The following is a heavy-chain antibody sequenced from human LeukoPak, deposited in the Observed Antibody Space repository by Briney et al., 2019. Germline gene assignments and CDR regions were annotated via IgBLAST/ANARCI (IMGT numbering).Heavy chain of an antibody. CDR2: IYYSGST. CDR3: ARGGDYGDFDY. Sequence: SETLSLTRTVSGGSISSGGYYWSWIRQHPGKGLEWIGYIYYSGSTYYNPSLKSRVTISVDTSKNQFSLKLSSVTAADTAVYYCARGGDYGDFDYWGQGTLVTVSS. V-gene: IGHV4-31*03. D-gene: IGHD4-17*01. CDR1: GGSISSGGYY. J-gene: IGHJ4*02.